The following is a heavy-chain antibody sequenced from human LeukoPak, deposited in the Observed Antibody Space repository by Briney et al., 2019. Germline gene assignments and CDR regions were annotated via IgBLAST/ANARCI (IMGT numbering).Heavy chain of an antibody. CDR3: ARGGGGNADFDY. CDR2: INSAGDT. CDR1: GFTFSRFD. V-gene: IGHV3-13*01. Sequence: GGSLRLSCAASGFTFSRFDMHWVRQPTGKGLECVSAINSAGDTFYSGSVKGRFAISREDGRNSLYLHMDSPRAGDTAVYYCARGGGGNADFDYWGQGTLVTVSS. J-gene: IGHJ4*02. D-gene: IGHD4-23*01.